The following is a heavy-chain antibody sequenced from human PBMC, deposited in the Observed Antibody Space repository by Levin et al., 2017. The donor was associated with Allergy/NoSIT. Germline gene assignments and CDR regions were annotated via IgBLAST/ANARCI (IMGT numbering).Heavy chain of an antibody. CDR2: VSGSATST. CDR1: GFTFSSYA. D-gene: IGHD3-10*01. Sequence: HGESLKISCAASGFTFSSYAMSWVRQAPGKGLEWVSVVSGSATSTYYADSVRGRFTISRDNSKNTMYLQMNSLRVEDTAVYYCAKDRVPGNYFTTQMDAWGQGTTVTVSS. J-gene: IGHJ6*02. V-gene: IGHV3-23*01. CDR3: AKDRVPGNYFTTQMDA.